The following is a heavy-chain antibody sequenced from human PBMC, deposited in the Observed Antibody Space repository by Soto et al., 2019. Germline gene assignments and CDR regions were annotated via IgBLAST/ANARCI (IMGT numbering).Heavy chain of an antibody. J-gene: IGHJ4*02. CDR3: AREQQLDTGNFDY. CDR1: GYTFTNYA. CDR2: INAGNGNT. D-gene: IGHD1-1*01. Sequence: QVQLVQSGAEVKKPGSSVKVSCKASGYTFTNYAIHWVRQAPGQRLEWMGWINAGNGNTKYSQKFQDRVTITRDTSASTVYMALSSLRFEDTAVYYCAREQQLDTGNFDYWGQGTLVTVSS. V-gene: IGHV1-3*01.